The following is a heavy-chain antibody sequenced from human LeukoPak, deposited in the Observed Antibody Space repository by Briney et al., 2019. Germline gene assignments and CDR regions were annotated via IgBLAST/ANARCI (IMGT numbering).Heavy chain of an antibody. CDR2: LFYSGST. Sequence: SETLSLTCTVSGGSISTYYWSRIRQPPGKGLEWIGYLFYSGSTNYNPSLKSRVTMSVDTSKNQFSLKLSSVTAADTAVYYCARFERISGYWYHFDYWGQGTLVTVSS. CDR3: ARFERISGYWYHFDY. CDR1: GGSISTYY. D-gene: IGHD3-22*01. V-gene: IGHV4-59*01. J-gene: IGHJ4*02.